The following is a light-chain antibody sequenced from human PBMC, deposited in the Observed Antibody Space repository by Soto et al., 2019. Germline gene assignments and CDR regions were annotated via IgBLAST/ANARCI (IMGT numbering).Light chain of an antibody. V-gene: IGKV3-20*01. J-gene: IGKJ1*01. CDR1: QRVSNDF. CDR3: QQYGRSPPRT. Sequence: EIVLTQSPGILSLSPGERATLSCRASQRVSNDFLAWYQQKPGQAPRLLIYGASTRATDVTDRFSVSGSGADFTLSISRMEPEDFAVYYFQQYGRSPPRTFGQGTTVAMK. CDR2: GAS.